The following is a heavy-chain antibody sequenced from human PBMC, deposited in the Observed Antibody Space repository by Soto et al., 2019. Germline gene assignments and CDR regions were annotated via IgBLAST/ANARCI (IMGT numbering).Heavy chain of an antibody. CDR1: GYTFTNYY. J-gene: IGHJ4*02. CDR2: INTSGGST. V-gene: IGHV1-46*01. Sequence: ASMKVSCKASGYTFTNYYMHWVGQAPGQGVEGKGIINTSGGSTSYAQKFQGRVTLTRDTSTSTVYMELSSLRSEDTAVYYCARSPDYYDSRGLGYWGQGTLVTVSS. CDR3: ARSPDYYDSRGLGY. D-gene: IGHD3-22*01.